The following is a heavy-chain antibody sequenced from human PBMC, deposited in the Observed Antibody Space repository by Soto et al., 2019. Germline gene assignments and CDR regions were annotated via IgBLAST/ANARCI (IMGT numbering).Heavy chain of an antibody. Sequence: QVQLQESGPGLVKPSQTLSLTCTVSGGSISSGDYYWSWIRQPPGKGLEWIGYIYYSGITYYNPSLKSLLTITVDTTKTQFPLKLSSVTAADTAVYYCARDGSNNYYYYGMAVWGQGTTVTVSS. CDR3: ARDGSNNYYYYGMAV. D-gene: IGHD7-27*01. J-gene: IGHJ6*02. CDR2: IYYSGIT. CDR1: GGSISSGDYY. V-gene: IGHV4-30-4*01.